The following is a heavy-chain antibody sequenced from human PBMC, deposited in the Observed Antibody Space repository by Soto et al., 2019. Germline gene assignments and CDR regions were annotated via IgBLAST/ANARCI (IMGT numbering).Heavy chain of an antibody. J-gene: IGHJ5*02. V-gene: IGHV4-59*08. Sequence: SETLSLTCTVSGGSISSYYWSWIRQPPGKGLEWIGYIYYSGSTNYNPSLKSRVTISVDTSKNQFSLKLSSVTAADTAVYYCARYQSRAWFDPWGQGTLVTISS. CDR3: ARYQSRAWFDP. D-gene: IGHD1-26*01. CDR2: IYYSGST. CDR1: GGSISSYY.